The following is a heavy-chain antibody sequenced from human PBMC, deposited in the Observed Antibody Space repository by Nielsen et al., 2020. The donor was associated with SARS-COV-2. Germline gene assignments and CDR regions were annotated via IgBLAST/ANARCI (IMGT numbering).Heavy chain of an antibody. J-gene: IGHJ4*02. Sequence: GESLKISCAASGFTFSDYAMSWVRQAPGKGLEWVSAISGTGDSTFYADSVKGRFTFSRDNSKNTLYLQMNSLRAEDAGVYFCAKRGITAGRQFDYWGQGTLVTVSS. D-gene: IGHD1-20*01. CDR2: ISGTGDST. CDR3: AKRGITAGRQFDY. CDR1: GFTFSDYA. V-gene: IGHV3-23*01.